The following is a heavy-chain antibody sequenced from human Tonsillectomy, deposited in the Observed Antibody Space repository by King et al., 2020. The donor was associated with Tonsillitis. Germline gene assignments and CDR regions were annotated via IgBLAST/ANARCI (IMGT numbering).Heavy chain of an antibody. Sequence: DVQLVESGGGLFQPGGSLRLSCAASGFTFSNYAMSWVRQAPGKGLEWVSTISGSGGSTHYADSVKGRFTISRDSSKNTLYLQMNSLRAEDTAVYYCAKDVNSGWLYYFDYWGQGTLVTVSS. D-gene: IGHD6-19*01. CDR1: GFTFSNYA. J-gene: IGHJ4*02. CDR3: AKDVNSGWLYYFDY. CDR2: ISGSGGST. V-gene: IGHV3-23*04.